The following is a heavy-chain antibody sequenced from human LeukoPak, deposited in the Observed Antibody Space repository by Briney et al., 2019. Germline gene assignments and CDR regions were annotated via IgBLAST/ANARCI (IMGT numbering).Heavy chain of an antibody. J-gene: IGHJ4*02. Sequence: KAGGSLRLSCAASVFTFSSYAMSWVRQAPGKGLEWVSSISSSSSYIYYADSVKGRFTISRDNAKNSLYLQMNSLRAEDTAVYYCASQYSGYGGSSNYWGQGTLVTVSS. CDR2: ISSSSSYI. V-gene: IGHV3-21*01. CDR1: VFTFSSYA. D-gene: IGHD5-12*01. CDR3: ASQYSGYGGSSNY.